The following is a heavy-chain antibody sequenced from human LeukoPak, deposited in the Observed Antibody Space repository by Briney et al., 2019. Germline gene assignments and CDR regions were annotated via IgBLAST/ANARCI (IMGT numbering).Heavy chain of an antibody. J-gene: IGHJ4*02. V-gene: IGHV4-39*07. CDR2: IYYSGST. CDR3: ARDRFAAAGTSGDFDY. CDR1: GGSISSSSYY. Sequence: SETLSLTCTVSGGSISSSSYYWGWIRQPPGKGLEWIGSIYYSGSTYYNPSLKSRVTISVDMSENQFSLKLSSVTAADTAVYYCARDRFAAAGTSGDFDYWGQGTLVTVSS. D-gene: IGHD6-13*01.